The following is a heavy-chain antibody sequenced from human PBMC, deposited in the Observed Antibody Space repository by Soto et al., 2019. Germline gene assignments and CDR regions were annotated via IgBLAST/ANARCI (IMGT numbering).Heavy chain of an antibody. CDR2: INAGNGNT. J-gene: IGHJ4*02. CDR1: GYTFTSYA. D-gene: IGHD3-22*01. V-gene: IGHV1-3*01. Sequence: GASVKVSCKASGYTFTSYAMHWVRQAPGQRLEWMGWINAGNGNTKYSQKFQGRVTITRDTSASTAYMELSSLRSEDTAVYYCARWYYYDSSGYYYYFDYWGQGTLVTVSS. CDR3: ARWYYYDSSGYYYYFDY.